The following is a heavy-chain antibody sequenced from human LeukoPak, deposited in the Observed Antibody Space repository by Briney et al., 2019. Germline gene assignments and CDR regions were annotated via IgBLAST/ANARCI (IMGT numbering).Heavy chain of an antibody. V-gene: IGHV5-51*01. J-gene: IGHJ4*02. Sequence: GESLKISCKGSGYSFTSYWIGWVRQMPGKGLEWMGIIYPGDSDTTYSPSFQGQVTISVDKSISTAYLQWSSLKASDTAMYYCARLRFGELKSPDFDYWGQGTLVTVSS. CDR1: GYSFTSYW. D-gene: IGHD3-10*01. CDR3: ARLRFGELKSPDFDY. CDR2: IYPGDSDT.